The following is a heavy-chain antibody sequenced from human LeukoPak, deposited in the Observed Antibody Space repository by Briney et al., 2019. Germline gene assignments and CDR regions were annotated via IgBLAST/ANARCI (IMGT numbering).Heavy chain of an antibody. V-gene: IGHV1-2*02. J-gene: IGHJ5*02. CDR1: GYTFTGYY. Sequence: ASVKVSCKASGYTFTGYYMHWVRQAPGQGLEWMGWINPNSGGTNYAQKFQGRVTMTRDTSISTAYMELSRLRSDDTAVYYCARAIAVAGTEWFDPWGQGTLVTVSS. D-gene: IGHD6-19*01. CDR3: ARAIAVAGTEWFDP. CDR2: INPNSGGT.